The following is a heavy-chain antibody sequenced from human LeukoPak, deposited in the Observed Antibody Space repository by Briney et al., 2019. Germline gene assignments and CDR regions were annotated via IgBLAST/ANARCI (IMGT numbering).Heavy chain of an antibody. CDR1: GGTFSSYA. J-gene: IGHJ3*02. CDR2: IIPIFGTA. Sequence: SVKVSCKASGGTFSSYAISWVRQAPGQGLEWMGRIIPIFGTANYAQKFQGRVTITTDTSTSTAYMELTSLRSDDTAVYYCAIQKEAYGGNSRWNAFDIWGQGTMVTVSS. V-gene: IGHV1-69*05. CDR3: AIQKEAYGGNSRWNAFDI. D-gene: IGHD4-23*01.